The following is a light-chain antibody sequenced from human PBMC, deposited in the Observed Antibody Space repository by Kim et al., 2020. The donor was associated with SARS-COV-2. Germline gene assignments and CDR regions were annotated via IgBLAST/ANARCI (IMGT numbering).Light chain of an antibody. CDR2: AAS. V-gene: IGKV3D-15*01. CDR3: QQYDTWPRT. CDR1: QSVRSN. J-gene: IGKJ1*01. Sequence: VSPRERVTLSCRASQSVRSNLAWYQQKPGQAPRLLMYAASTRATDIPARFSGSGSGTEFTLTISSLQSEDLAVYYCQQYDTWPRTVGQGTKVDIK.